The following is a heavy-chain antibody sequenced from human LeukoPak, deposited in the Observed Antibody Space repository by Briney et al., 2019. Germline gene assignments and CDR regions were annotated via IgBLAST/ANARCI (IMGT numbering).Heavy chain of an antibody. J-gene: IGHJ4*02. CDR2: ISDDGGRK. CDR1: GFTFSGYP. CDR3: AKLKHGRQAFDY. Sequence: QTGGSLRPSCAASGFTFSGYPMHWVRQAPGKGLDWVAIISDDGGRKFYADSVKGRFTISRDNSKNTLYLQMNSLRAEDTAVYYCAKLKHGRQAFDYWGQGTLVTVSS. V-gene: IGHV3-30*04.